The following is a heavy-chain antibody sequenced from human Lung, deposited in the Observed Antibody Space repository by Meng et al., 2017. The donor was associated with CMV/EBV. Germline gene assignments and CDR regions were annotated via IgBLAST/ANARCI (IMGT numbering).Heavy chain of an antibody. CDR1: GCTFSDYT. J-gene: IGHJ5*01. Sequence: SVKVSCKTSGCTFSDYTISWVRQAPGQGLEWMGRVTPIVGIPRYAQIFQDRVTITADKFTSTTYMELTGLTSTDTAVYYCATSQCSSANCRDAYNWFDSWGQGTXVTVSS. V-gene: IGHV1-69*02. CDR3: ATSQCSSANCRDAYNWFDS. CDR2: VTPIVGIP. D-gene: IGHD2-2*01.